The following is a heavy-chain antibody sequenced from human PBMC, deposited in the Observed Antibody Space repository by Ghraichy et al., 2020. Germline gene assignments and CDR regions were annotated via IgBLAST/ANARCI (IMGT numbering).Heavy chain of an antibody. Sequence: GESLNISCAASGFTFSSYSMNWVRQAPGKGLEWVSSISSSSSYIYYADSVKGRFTISRDNAKNSLYLQMNSLRAEDTAVYYCACSGYDLQRGQYVWGQGTTVTVSS. D-gene: IGHD5-12*01. J-gene: IGHJ6*02. CDR3: ACSGYDLQRGQYV. CDR2: ISSSSSYI. CDR1: GFTFSSYS. V-gene: IGHV3-21*01.